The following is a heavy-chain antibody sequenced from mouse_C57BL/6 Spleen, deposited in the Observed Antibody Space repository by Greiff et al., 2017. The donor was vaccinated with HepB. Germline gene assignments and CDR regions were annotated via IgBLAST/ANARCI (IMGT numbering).Heavy chain of an antibody. CDR1: GYTFTSYG. J-gene: IGHJ2*01. CDR2: IYPRSGNT. Sequence: VQLVESGAELARPGASVKLSCKASGYTFTSYGISWVKQRTGQGLEWIGEIYPRSGNTYYNEKFKGKATLTADKSSSTAYMELRSLTSEDSAVYFCARRTTVVAGDYWGQGTTLTVSS. CDR3: ARRTTVVAGDY. V-gene: IGHV1-81*01. D-gene: IGHD1-1*01.